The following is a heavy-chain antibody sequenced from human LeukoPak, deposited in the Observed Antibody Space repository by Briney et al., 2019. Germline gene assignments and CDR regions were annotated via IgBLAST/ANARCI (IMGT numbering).Heavy chain of an antibody. V-gene: IGHV3-23*01. D-gene: IGHD1-26*01. CDR2: ISGSGGST. J-gene: IGHJ4*02. Sequence: TGGSLRLSCAASGFTFSSYAMSWVRQAPGKGLEWVSAISGSGGSTYYADSVKGRFTISRDNSKNTLYLQMNSLRAEDTAVYYCAKRGVVGATTRTFDYWGQGTLVTVSS. CDR3: AKRGVVGATTRTFDY. CDR1: GFTFSSYA.